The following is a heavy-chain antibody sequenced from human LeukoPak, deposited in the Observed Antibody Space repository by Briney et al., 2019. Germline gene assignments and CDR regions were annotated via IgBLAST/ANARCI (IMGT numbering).Heavy chain of an antibody. V-gene: IGHV1-8*01. J-gene: IGHJ6*02. Sequence: ASVKVSCKASGYTFTSYDINWVRQATGQGLEWMGWMNPNSGNTGYAQKFQGRVTMTRNTSISTAYMELSSLRSEDTAVYYCARGPILWFGELFNYYYYYGMDVWGQGTTVTVSS. CDR3: ARGPILWFGELFNYYYYYGMDV. CDR1: GYTFTSYD. D-gene: IGHD3-10*01. CDR2: MNPNSGNT.